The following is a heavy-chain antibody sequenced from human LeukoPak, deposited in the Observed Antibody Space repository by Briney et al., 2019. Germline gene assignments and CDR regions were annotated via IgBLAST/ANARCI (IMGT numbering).Heavy chain of an antibody. Sequence: PGGSLRLSCAASGFTFSDYYMSWIRQAPGKGLEWVSYISSSGNTIYYVDSVKGRSTISRDNAKNSLYLQMNSLRAEDTAVYFCARSRPLVTATPSAPDYRGQGTLVTVSS. V-gene: IGHV3-11*01. J-gene: IGHJ4*02. CDR1: GFTFSDYY. CDR3: ARSRPLVTATPSAPDY. CDR2: ISSSGNTI. D-gene: IGHD2-15*01.